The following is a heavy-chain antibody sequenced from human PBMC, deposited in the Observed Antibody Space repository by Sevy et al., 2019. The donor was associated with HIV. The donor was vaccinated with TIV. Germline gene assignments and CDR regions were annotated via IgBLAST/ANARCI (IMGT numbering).Heavy chain of an antibody. CDR1: GYTFTSQY. CDR2: INPSGGST. Sequence: ASVKVSCKASGYTFTSQYMHWVRQAPGQGLEWMGIINPSGGSTTYAQKFQGRVTMTRDTSTSTVYMELSSLRSEDTAVYYCARDSDNYDILNGYYPFDYWGQGTLVTVSS. CDR3: ARDSDNYDILNGYYPFDY. D-gene: IGHD3-9*01. V-gene: IGHV1-46*01. J-gene: IGHJ4*02.